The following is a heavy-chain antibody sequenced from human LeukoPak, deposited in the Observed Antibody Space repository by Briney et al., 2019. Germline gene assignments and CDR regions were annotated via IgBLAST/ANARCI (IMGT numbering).Heavy chain of an antibody. D-gene: IGHD3-16*01. Sequence: GGSLRLSCIAAGFSLSDFNMNWVRQAPGKGLEWISSISSSSTIYYADSVKGRFTISGDNAKNSVFLQMNSLRDDDTSLYYCARGFGYYDSWGQGTLVAVSS. CDR1: GFSLSDFN. J-gene: IGHJ4*02. CDR2: ISSSSTI. CDR3: ARGFGYYDS. V-gene: IGHV3-69-1*01.